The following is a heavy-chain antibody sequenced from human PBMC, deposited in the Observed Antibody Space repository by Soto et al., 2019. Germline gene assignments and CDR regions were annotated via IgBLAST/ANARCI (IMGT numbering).Heavy chain of an antibody. CDR1: GVSISSTGYY. J-gene: IGHJ4*02. CDR2: TFYRGSS. CDR3: ASPSMFWGVSAFDQ. D-gene: IGHD3-10*02. V-gene: IGHV4-31*11. Sequence: QVRLQESGPGLVRPSETLSLTCAASGVSISSTGYYWSWIRHLPGKGLEWIGTTFYRGSSYYIPSLKSAPTISLDTSKNQFSLNLSSVTAADTAVYYCASPSMFWGVSAFDQWGPGIQVTVTS.